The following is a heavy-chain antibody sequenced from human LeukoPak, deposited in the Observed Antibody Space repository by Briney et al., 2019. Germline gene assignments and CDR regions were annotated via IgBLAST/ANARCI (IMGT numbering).Heavy chain of an antibody. CDR2: INSDGSST. D-gene: IGHD3-9*01. CDR1: GFTFSSYW. CDR3: ARVGRDILTGFDY. J-gene: IGHJ4*02. Sequence: GGSLRLSCAASGFTFSSYWMHWVRQAPGKGLVWVSRINSDGSSTSYADSVKGRFTISRDNAKNTLYLQMNSLRAEDTAVYYCARVGRDILTGFDYWGQGTLVTVSS. V-gene: IGHV3-74*01.